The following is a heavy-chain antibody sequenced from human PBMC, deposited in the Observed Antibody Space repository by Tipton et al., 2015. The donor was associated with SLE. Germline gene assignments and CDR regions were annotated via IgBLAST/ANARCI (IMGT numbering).Heavy chain of an antibody. CDR3: ARFPYYDSPFDP. CDR2: IYYSGST. CDR1: GGSVSSGSYY. V-gene: IGHV4-61*01. J-gene: IGHJ5*02. D-gene: IGHD3-22*01. Sequence: TLSLTCTVSGGSVSSGSYYWSWIRQPPGKGLEWIGYIYYSGSTNYNPSLKSRVTISVDTSKNQFSLKLSSVTAADTAVYYCARFPYYDSPFDPWGQGTLVTVSS.